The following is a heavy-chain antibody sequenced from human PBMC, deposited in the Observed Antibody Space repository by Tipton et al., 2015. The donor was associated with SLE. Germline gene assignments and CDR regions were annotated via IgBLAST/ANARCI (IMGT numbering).Heavy chain of an antibody. V-gene: IGHV3-15*01. CDR1: GFTFSNAW. Sequence: GSLRLSCAASGFTFSNAWMSWVRQAPGKGLEWVGRIKSKTDGGKTDYVAPVKGRFTISRDDSKNTLYLQMNSLKTVDTPLYYFTTVRGSWSITLGGMDAWNQWTPVTVPS. CDR2: IKSKTDGGKT. J-gene: IGHJ6*02. CDR3: TTVRGSWSITLGGMDA. D-gene: IGHD3-10*01.